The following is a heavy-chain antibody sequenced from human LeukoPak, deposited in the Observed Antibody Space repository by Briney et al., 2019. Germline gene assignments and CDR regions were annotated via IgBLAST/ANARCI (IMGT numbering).Heavy chain of an antibody. CDR3: ARHLIVGATKIFDY. CDR2: IYYSGST. Sequence: PSETLSLTCTVSGGSISSSSYYWGWIRQPPGKGLEWIGSIYYSGSTYYNPSLKSRVTISVDTSKNQFSLKLSSVTAADTAVYYCARHLIVGATKIFDYWGQGTLVTVSS. CDR1: GGSISSSSYY. D-gene: IGHD1-26*01. J-gene: IGHJ4*02. V-gene: IGHV4-39*01.